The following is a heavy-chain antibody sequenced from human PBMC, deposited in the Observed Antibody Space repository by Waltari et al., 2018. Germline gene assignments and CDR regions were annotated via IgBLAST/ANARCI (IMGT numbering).Heavy chain of an antibody. CDR2: ISAYNGHT. D-gene: IGHD3-10*01. CDR3: ARDVKYGSGSYGWFDP. Sequence: QVQLVQSGAEVKTPGASVRVSCKASGYTFSNYAILWVRQAPGQGLEWMGWISAYNGHTNYAQRFQGRVTMTTDTSTSTAYMELWSLTSDDTAVYYCARDVKYGSGSYGWFDPWGQGTLVTVSS. V-gene: IGHV1-18*01. CDR1: GYTFSNYA. J-gene: IGHJ5*02.